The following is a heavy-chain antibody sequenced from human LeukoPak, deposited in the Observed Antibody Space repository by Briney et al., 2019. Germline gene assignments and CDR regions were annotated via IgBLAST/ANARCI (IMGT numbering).Heavy chain of an antibody. V-gene: IGHV3-15*01. CDR3: ARGHSGMQYTRPHQGYYFDY. CDR1: GFTFNNFW. Sequence: KSGGSLRLSCAASGFTFNNFWMSWVRQAPGKGLEWVGRIKSNSDGGTTDYAASVKGRFTISRDDSKNTVYLQMNSLKTEDTAVYYCARGHSGMQYTRPHQGYYFDYWGPGTLVTVSS. J-gene: IGHJ4*02. D-gene: IGHD6-6*01. CDR2: IKSNSDGGTT.